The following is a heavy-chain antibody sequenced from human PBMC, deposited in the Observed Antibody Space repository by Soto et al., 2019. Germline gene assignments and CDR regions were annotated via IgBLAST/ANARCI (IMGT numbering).Heavy chain of an antibody. V-gene: IGHV1-69*01. CDR2: IIPIFGTA. J-gene: IGHJ6*02. Sequence: QVQLVQSGAEVKKPGSSVKVSCKASGGTFSSYAFSWVRQAPGQGLEWMGGIIPIFGTANYAQNFQGRVTITADESTSTAYMDLSSQRSEDTAIYYCARDRGYCGSNRSSPGDYYYSGLGVWGQGTTVNVSS. CDR1: GGTFSSYA. D-gene: IGHD2-2*01. CDR3: ARDRGYCGSNRSSPGDYYYSGLGV.